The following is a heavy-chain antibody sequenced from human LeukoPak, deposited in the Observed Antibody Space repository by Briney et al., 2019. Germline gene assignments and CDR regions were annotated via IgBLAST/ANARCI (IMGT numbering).Heavy chain of an antibody. J-gene: IGHJ5*02. Sequence: GGSLRLSCAASGSTFSSYWMHWVRQAPGKGLVWVSRINSDGSSTSYADSVKGRFTISRDNAKNTLYLQMNSLRAEDTAVYYCAQDYGGNRLFDPWGQGTPVTVSS. V-gene: IGHV3-74*01. CDR2: INSDGSST. CDR1: GSTFSSYW. D-gene: IGHD4-23*01. CDR3: AQDYGGNRLFDP.